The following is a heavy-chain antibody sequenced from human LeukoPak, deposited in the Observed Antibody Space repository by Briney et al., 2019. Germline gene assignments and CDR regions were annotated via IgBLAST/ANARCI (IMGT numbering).Heavy chain of an antibody. Sequence: SQTLSLTCAISGDSVSSNSAAWNWIRQSPSRGLEWLGRTYYRSRWYNDYAVSVQSRITISPDTSKNQFSLQLNSVTPEDTAVCYCARGAAVAGSDWFDPWGQGTLVTVSS. CDR2: TYYRSRWYN. D-gene: IGHD6-19*01. CDR3: ARGAAVAGSDWFDP. V-gene: IGHV6-1*01. CDR1: GDSVSSNSAA. J-gene: IGHJ5*02.